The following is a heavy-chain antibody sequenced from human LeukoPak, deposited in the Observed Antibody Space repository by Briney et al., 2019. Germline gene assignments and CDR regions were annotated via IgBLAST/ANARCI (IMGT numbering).Heavy chain of an antibody. D-gene: IGHD5-18*01. CDR2: IWYTGRT. J-gene: IGHJ4*02. CDR1: DDSMSSSSYY. Sequence: SETLSLTCSVSDDSMSSSSYYWGWIRQPPGKGLEWLGSIWYTGRTDYSPSLRSRVTMSIDTSKRLFSVRLSSVTAADTAVYFCARLNWLPYFDYWGQGALVTVSS. V-gene: IGHV4-39*07. CDR3: ARLNWLPYFDY.